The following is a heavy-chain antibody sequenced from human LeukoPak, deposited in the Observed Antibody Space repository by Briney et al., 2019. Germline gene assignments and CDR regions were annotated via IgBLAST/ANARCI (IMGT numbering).Heavy chain of an antibody. Sequence: GGSLRLSCAASGFTFDDYAMHWVRQAPGKGLEWVSLISWDGGSTYYADSVKGRFTISRDNSKNSLYLQMNSLRAVDTALYYCAKDAGYSYYYYYTDVWGKGTTVTVSS. V-gene: IGHV3-43D*03. CDR1: GFTFDDYA. D-gene: IGHD5-18*01. J-gene: IGHJ6*03. CDR3: AKDAGYSYYYYYTDV. CDR2: ISWDGGST.